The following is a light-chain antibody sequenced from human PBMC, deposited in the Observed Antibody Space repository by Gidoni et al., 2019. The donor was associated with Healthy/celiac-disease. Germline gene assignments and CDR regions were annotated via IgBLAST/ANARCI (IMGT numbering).Light chain of an antibody. CDR2: KVS. J-gene: IGKJ2*01. CDR1: QSLVYRDGNTY. Sequence: DVVMTQCPLSLPVTLGQPASISCRSSQSLVYRDGNTYLNWFQQRPGQSPRRLIYKVSNRDSGVPDRFSGSGSGTDFTLKISRVEAEDVGVDYCMQGTHWPPAFGQGTKLEIK. V-gene: IGKV2-30*01. CDR3: MQGTHWPPA.